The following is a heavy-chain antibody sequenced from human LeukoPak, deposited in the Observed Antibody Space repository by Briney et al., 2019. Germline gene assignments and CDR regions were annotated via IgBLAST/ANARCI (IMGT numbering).Heavy chain of an antibody. J-gene: IGHJ4*02. CDR2: IYPGDSDA. CDR3: ARRRDLYSRSYYPFDY. D-gene: IGHD1-26*01. CDR1: GDSFTNYW. V-gene: IGHV5-51*01. Sequence: GGALKISCKASGDSFTNYWSGWLRQMPGKGRKGMVTIYPGDSDAGYSPSFQGQFTISADNSTSTAYLQWSSLKASDTAMYYCARRRDLYSRSYYPFDYWGQGTLVTVSS.